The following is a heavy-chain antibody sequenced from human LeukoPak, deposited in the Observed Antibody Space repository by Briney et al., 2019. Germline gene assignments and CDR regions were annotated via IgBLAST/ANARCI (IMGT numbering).Heavy chain of an antibody. Sequence: GGTLRLSRVVSRFTFSRYWMAGVRQAPGKGPECVAQIKEDGSEKYYMDFVGGRFTFSRDNAKNSLHLQLNSLIAEHTAVYFCAKDYRGGYFVYWGQGALVTVSS. CDR1: RFTFSRYW. V-gene: IGHV3-7*01. CDR3: AKDYRGGYFVY. CDR2: IKEDGSEK. J-gene: IGHJ4*02. D-gene: IGHD3-10*01.